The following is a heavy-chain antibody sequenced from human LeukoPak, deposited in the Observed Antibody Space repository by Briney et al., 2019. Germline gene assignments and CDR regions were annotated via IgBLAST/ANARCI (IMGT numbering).Heavy chain of an antibody. D-gene: IGHD1-14*01. Sequence: GGSLRLSCAASGFTFSSYAMHWVRQAPGKGLEYVSAISSNGGSTYYANSVKGRFTISRDNSKNTLYLQMGSLRAEDTAVYYCARGIYYYYYMDVWGKGTTVTVSS. CDR2: ISSNGGST. J-gene: IGHJ6*03. V-gene: IGHV3-64*01. CDR3: ARGIYYYYYMDV. CDR1: GFTFSSYA.